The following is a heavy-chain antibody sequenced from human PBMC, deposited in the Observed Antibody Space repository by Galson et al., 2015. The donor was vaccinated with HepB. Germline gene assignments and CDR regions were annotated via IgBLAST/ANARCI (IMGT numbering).Heavy chain of an antibody. CDR1: GGSINNYY. V-gene: IGHV4-59*01. J-gene: IGHJ3*02. CDR2: IFYSGTT. D-gene: IGHD3-10*01. CDR3: ARASPLWFGALHVPDAFHM. Sequence: SETLSLTCTVYGGSINNYYWSWIRQPPGRGLEWIGNIFYSGTTNYIPSLKSRVTISVDTSKHQFSLKLTSVTAADTAVYYCARASPLWFGALHVPDAFHMWGQGTMVAIYS.